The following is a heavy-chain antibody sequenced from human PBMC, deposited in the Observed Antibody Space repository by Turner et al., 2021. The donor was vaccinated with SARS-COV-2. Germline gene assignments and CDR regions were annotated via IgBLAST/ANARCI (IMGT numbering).Heavy chain of an antibody. D-gene: IGHD5-18*01. V-gene: IGHV4-39*01. CDR1: GGSISSSTYY. CDR2: IYYSGST. CDR3: ARLTDTAMDYYGMDV. Sequence: QLHLQESGPGLLKPSETLSLTCSFSGGSISSSTYYWGWIRQPPGKVLEWIGNIYYSGSTYYNPSRKSRVTISVDTSKNQFYLKLSSVTAADTAVYYCARLTDTAMDYYGMDVWGQGTTVTVSS. J-gene: IGHJ6*02.